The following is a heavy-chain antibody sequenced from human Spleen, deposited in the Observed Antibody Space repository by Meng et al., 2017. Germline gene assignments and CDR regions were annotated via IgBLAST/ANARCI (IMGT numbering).Heavy chain of an antibody. CDR3: ARGIRGDQHYFQE. V-gene: IGHV4-4*07. Sequence: SETLSLTCVVSGGSIVGSYWSWIRHPAGKGLEGIGRIYSSGSTNYNPSLNSRVTMSLDTSKNQFSLKLSSVTAADTAVYYCARGIRGDQHYFQEWGQGTLVTVSS. CDR2: IYSSGST. D-gene: IGHD3-10*01. CDR1: GGSIVGSY. J-gene: IGHJ1*01.